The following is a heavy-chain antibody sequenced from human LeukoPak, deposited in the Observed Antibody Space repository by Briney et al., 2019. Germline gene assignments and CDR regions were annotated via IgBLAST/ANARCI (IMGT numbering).Heavy chain of an antibody. J-gene: IGHJ4*02. CDR1: GGSISSYY. CDR3: ARVKRKYQLLKPLHETPSHYFDY. V-gene: IGHV4-59*12. D-gene: IGHD2-2*01. Sequence: PSETLSLTCTVSGGSISSYYWSWIRQPPGKGLEWIGYIHYSGSTNNNPSLKSRVTISVDTSKNQFSLKVSSVTAADTAVYYCARVKRKYQLLKPLHETPSHYFDYWGQGTLVTVSS. CDR2: IHYSGST.